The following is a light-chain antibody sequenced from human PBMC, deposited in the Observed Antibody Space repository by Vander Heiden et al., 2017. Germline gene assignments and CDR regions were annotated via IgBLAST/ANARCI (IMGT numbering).Light chain of an antibody. CDR2: WAS. CDR3: QQYYSTPYT. CDR1: QSVLYSSNNKNY. Sequence: DIVMPQSPDSLDVSLGERATINCKSSQSVLYSSNNKNYLAWYQQKPGQPPRLLIYWASTRGSGVPDRFSGSGSGTDFTLTISSLQAEDVAVYYCQQYYSTPYTFGQGTKLEIK. J-gene: IGKJ2*01. V-gene: IGKV4-1*01.